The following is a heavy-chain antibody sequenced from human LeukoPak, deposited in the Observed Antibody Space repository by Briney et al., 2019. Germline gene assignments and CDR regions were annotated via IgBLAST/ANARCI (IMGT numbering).Heavy chain of an antibody. Sequence: PSETLSLTCAVYGGSFTGYYWSWIRQPPGKGLEWVSTISGSGGSTYYADSVKGRFTISRDNSKNTLFLQMNSLRAEDTAVFYCAKSGLNRFDYWGQGTLVTVSS. CDR1: GGSFTGYY. CDR3: AKSGLNRFDY. CDR2: ISGSGGST. V-gene: IGHV3-23*01. J-gene: IGHJ4*02. D-gene: IGHD2-15*01.